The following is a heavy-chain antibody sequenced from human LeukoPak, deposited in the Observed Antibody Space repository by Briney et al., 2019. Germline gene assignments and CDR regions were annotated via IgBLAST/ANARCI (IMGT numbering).Heavy chain of an antibody. CDR3: ARGRYVTTRGGAAAGFLDY. V-gene: IGHV4-34*01. CDR2: INHGGST. D-gene: IGHD6-13*01. CDR1: GGSFSGHY. J-gene: IGHJ4*02. Sequence: SETLSLTCAVSGGSFSGHYWNWIRQPPGKGLEWIGEINHGGSTNYNPSLKSRVTISVDTSQKQFSLRLSSVTAAVTAVYYCARGRYVTTRGGAAAGFLDYWGQGTLVTVST.